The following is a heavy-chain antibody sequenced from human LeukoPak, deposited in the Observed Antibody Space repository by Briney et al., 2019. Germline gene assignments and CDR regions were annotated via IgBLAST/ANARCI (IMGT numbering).Heavy chain of an antibody. J-gene: IGHJ4*02. CDR3: AKDRSMVRGVIISPHFDY. D-gene: IGHD3-10*01. V-gene: IGHV3-30*18. Sequence: GRSLRLSCAASGFTFSSYGMHWVRQAPGKGLEWVAVISYDGSNKYYADSVKGRFTISRDNSKNTLYMQMNSLRAEDTAVYYCAKDRSMVRGVIISPHFDYWGQGTLVTVSS. CDR2: ISYDGSNK. CDR1: GFTFSSYG.